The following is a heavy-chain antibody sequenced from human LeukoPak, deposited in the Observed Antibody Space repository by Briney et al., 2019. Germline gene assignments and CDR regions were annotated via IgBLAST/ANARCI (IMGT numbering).Heavy chain of an antibody. CDR1: GFTFSNAW. Sequence: PGGSLRLSGAASGFTFSNAWMSWVRQAPGKGLEWVGRVRSKSHGETPDYNFPVKGRFTISRDDSKNTMYLQMNSLKTEDTAVYYCTTGFGVVTTDAFDHWGQGTMVIVSS. CDR3: TTGFGVVTTDAFDH. CDR2: VRSKSHGETP. J-gene: IGHJ3*01. D-gene: IGHD2-21*02. V-gene: IGHV3-15*01.